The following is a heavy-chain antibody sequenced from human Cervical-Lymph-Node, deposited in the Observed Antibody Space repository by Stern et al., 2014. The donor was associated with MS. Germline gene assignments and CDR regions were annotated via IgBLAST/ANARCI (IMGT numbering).Heavy chain of an antibody. D-gene: IGHD3-22*01. J-gene: IGHJ4*02. V-gene: IGHV3-21*01. CDR1: ISFDRYT. CDR2: IAGSSSYK. Sequence: VQLVESGGGLVKPGGSLSLSCVASISFDRYTMNWVRQAPGKGLEWVASIAGSSSYKYYADSVKGRFTVSRDNAKNSLFLQMDSLRVEDTAVYYCARDYFHSIDYYLDSWGQGALVTVSS. CDR3: ARDYFHSIDYYLDS.